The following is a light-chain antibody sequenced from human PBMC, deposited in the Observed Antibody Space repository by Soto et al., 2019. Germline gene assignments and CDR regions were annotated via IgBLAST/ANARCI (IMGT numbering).Light chain of an antibody. Sequence: ETVLTQSPGTLSLSPGERATLSCRASQTIRTNHLAWYRQTPGQAPRLLIYGASNRATCIADRFSGSGSGTAITLIVSRLEPEDFALYYCQQYGSSPWRFGQGTKVEIK. V-gene: IGKV3-20*01. J-gene: IGKJ1*01. CDR1: QTIRTNH. CDR3: QQYGSSPWR. CDR2: GAS.